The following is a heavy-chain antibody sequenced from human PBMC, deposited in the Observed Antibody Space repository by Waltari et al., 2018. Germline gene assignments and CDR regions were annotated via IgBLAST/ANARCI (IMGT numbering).Heavy chain of an antibody. Sequence: EVQLVESGGGLVQPGGSLRLSCAASGFTVSSNYMSWVRQAPGKGLEWVSVIYSGGSTYYADSVKGRFTISRDNSKNTLYLQMNSLRAEDTAVYYCARDRPDGDFSYFDYWGQGTLVTVSS. CDR2: IYSGGST. V-gene: IGHV3-66*02. D-gene: IGHD4-17*01. CDR1: GFTVSSNY. CDR3: ARDRPDGDFSYFDY. J-gene: IGHJ4*02.